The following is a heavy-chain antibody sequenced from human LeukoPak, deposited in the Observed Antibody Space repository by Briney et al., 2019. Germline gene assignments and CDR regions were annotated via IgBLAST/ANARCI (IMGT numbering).Heavy chain of an antibody. Sequence: GGSLRLSCAASGFTFSSYWMSWVRQAPGKGLEWVSSISSSSSYIYYADSVKGRFTISRDNAKNSLYLQMNSLRAEDTAVYYCARDKGVGDGYKLDYWGQGTLVTVSS. V-gene: IGHV3-21*01. CDR2: ISSSSSYI. J-gene: IGHJ4*02. CDR1: GFTFSSYW. CDR3: ARDKGVGDGYKLDY. D-gene: IGHD5-12*01.